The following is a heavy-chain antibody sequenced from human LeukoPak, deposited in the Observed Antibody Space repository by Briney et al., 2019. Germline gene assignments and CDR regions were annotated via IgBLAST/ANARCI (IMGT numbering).Heavy chain of an antibody. Sequence: PGGSLRLSCTASGFTFGDYAMSWVRQAPGKGLEWVGFIRSKAYGGTTEYAASVKGRFTISRDDSKSIAYLQMNSLKTEDTAVYYCTRDLSTMVRGVIGYYYYYMDVWGKGTTVTISS. CDR2: IRSKAYGGTT. D-gene: IGHD3-10*01. CDR1: GFTFGDYA. V-gene: IGHV3-49*04. CDR3: TRDLSTMVRGVIGYYYYYMDV. J-gene: IGHJ6*03.